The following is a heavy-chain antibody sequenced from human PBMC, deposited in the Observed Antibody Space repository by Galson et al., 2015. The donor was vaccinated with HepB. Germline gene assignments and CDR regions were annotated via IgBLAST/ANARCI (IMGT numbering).Heavy chain of an antibody. J-gene: IGHJ4*02. D-gene: IGHD4-11*01. Sequence: SLRLSCAASGFTFSSYAISWVRQAPGKGLEWVSAISGSGGRTYYADSVKGRFTIFRDNSKNTLYLQMNSLRAEDTAVYYCAIPKSNYNYFDYWGQGTLVTVSS. CDR1: GFTFSSYA. V-gene: IGHV3-23*01. CDR3: AIPKSNYNYFDY. CDR2: ISGSGGRT.